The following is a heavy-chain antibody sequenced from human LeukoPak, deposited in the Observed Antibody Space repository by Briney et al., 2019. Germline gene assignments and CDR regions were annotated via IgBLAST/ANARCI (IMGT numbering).Heavy chain of an antibody. J-gene: IGHJ2*01. CDR1: GFTFSSYW. V-gene: IGHV3-74*01. D-gene: IGHD1-14*01. CDR3: ARRGTNLYFDF. CDR2: INSDGSST. Sequence: GGSLRLSCAASGFTFSSYWMHWVRQAPGKGLVWVSRINSDGSSTSYADSVKGRFTISRDNSKNTLFLQMNSLRAEDTALYYCARRGTNLYFDFWGRGTLVTVSS.